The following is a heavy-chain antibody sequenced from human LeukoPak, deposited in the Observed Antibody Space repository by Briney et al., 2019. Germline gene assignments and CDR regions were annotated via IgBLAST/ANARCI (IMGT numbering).Heavy chain of an antibody. CDR2: IYYSGST. CDR1: GGSISSYY. V-gene: IGHV4-59*13. CDR3: ARQVPATIVDAFDI. J-gene: IGHJ3*02. D-gene: IGHD2-2*01. Sequence: SSETLSLTCTVSGGSISSYYWSWIRQPPGKGLEWIGYIYYSGSTNYNPSLKSRVTISVDTSKNQFSLKLSSVTAADTAVYYCARQVPATIVDAFDIWGQGTMVTVSS.